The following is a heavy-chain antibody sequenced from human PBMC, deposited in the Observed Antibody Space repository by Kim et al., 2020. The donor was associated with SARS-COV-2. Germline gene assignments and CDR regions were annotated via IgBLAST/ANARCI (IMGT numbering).Heavy chain of an antibody. CDR2: VYHNGRA. J-gene: IGHJ1*01. CDR3: ARQTYFYDSDAHVTTRYIQD. CDR1: EASIRSPSYY. V-gene: IGHV4-39*01. Sequence: SETLSLTCTVSEASIRSPSYYWAWIRQTPGKGLEWIGSVYHNGRAFYAPSLQSRATISVDLSQDQFSLRLTSVTAADASLYFCARQTYFYDSDAHVTTRYIQDWGQGTLVTVSS. D-gene: IGHD5-12*01.